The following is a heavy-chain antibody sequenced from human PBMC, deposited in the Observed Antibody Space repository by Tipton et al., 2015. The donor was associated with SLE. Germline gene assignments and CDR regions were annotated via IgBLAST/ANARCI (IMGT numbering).Heavy chain of an antibody. CDR3: ARAGLATSYYYYMDV. CDR2: ISYSGST. D-gene: IGHD5-12*01. Sequence: TLSLTCTVSGYSISSDYYWGWIRQPPGKGLEWIGYISYSGSTNYNPSLKSRVTISVDTSKNQFSLKLSSVTAADTAVYYCARAGLATSYYYYMDVWGKGTTVTVSS. CDR1: GYSISSDYY. V-gene: IGHV4-61*01. J-gene: IGHJ6*03.